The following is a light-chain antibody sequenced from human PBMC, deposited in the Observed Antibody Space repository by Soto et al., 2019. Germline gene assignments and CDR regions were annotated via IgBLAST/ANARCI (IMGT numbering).Light chain of an antibody. J-gene: IGLJ1*01. CDR2: EVS. Sequence: HCDLNHPASMSGVAGQWLTFSYTGTSSDVGSSNLVSWYQQHPGKAPKLLIYEVSKRPSGVSNRFSGSKSGNTASLTISGLQAEDEADYYCCSYAGSSTHVFGTGTKVTVL. CDR1: SSDVGSSNL. V-gene: IGLV2-23*02. CDR3: CSYAGSSTHV.